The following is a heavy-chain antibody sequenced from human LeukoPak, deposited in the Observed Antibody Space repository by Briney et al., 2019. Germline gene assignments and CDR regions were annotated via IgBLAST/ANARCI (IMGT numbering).Heavy chain of an antibody. CDR2: IYSGGST. J-gene: IGHJ4*02. V-gene: IGHV3-66*01. CDR1: GFTVSSNY. CDR3: ALYVWGSYRTPPRQRRFDY. D-gene: IGHD3-16*02. Sequence: GGSLRLSCAASGFTVSSNYMSWVRQAPGKGLEWVSVIYSGGSTYYADSVKGRFTISRDNSKNTLYLQMNSLRAEDTAVYYCALYVWGSYRTPPRQRRFDYWGQGTLVTVSS.